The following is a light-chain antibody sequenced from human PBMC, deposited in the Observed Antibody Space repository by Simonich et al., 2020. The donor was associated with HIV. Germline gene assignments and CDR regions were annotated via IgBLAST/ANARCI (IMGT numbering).Light chain of an antibody. CDR2: DVS. V-gene: IGLV2-23*02. J-gene: IGLJ3*02. Sequence: QSALTQPASVSGSPGQSIPISCTGTSSDVGGYTYVSWYQQHPGKAPKLMIYDVSKRPSGVSNRFSGSKSGNTASLTISGLQAEDEADYYCCSYAGITTWVFGGGTKLTVL. CDR1: SSDVGGYTY. CDR3: CSYAGITTWV.